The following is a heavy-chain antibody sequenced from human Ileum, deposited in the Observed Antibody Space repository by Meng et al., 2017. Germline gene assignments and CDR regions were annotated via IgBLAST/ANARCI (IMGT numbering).Heavy chain of an antibody. J-gene: IGHJ5*02. CDR1: GYTFTSDG. D-gene: IGHD2-2*01. CDR3: ARVSPAAMGSIGWFDP. V-gene: IGHV1-18*01. CDR2: ISAYNGNT. Sequence: VQSDGSGAEVKMPGAIVMVSCNASGYTFTSDGISWVRPAPGQGLEWMGWISAYNGNTNYAQKLQGRVTMTTDTSTSTAYMELRSLRSGDTAVYYCARVSPAAMGSIGWFDPWGQGTLVTVSS.